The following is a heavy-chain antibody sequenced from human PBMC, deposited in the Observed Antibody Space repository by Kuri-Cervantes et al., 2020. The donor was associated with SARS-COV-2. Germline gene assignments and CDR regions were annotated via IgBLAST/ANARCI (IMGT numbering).Heavy chain of an antibody. CDR2: IYHSGST. CDR1: GYSISSGDF. D-gene: IGHD3-16*01. J-gene: IGHJ2*01. V-gene: IGHV4-38-2*01. CDR3: ARRTVGHFDL. Sequence: SETLSLTCAVSGYSISSGDFWGWIRQPPGKGLEWIGGIYHSGSTYYNQSLKSLVTISVDKSKNQFPLKLSSVTAADTAVYYCARRTVGHFDLWGRGTLVTVSS.